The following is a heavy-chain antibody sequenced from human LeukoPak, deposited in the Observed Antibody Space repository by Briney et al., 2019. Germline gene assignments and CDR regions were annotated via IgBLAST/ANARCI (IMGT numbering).Heavy chain of an antibody. V-gene: IGHV3-21*01. CDR2: ISSSSSYI. J-gene: IGHJ4*02. CDR3: ARSRDGSGSYYSVLDY. CDR1: EFTFSSYN. Sequence: GGSLRLSCAASEFTFSSYNMNWVRQAPGKGLEWVSSISSSSSYIYYADSVKGRFTISRDNAKNSLYLQMNSLRAEDTAVYYCARSRDGSGSYYSVLDYWGQGTLVTVSS. D-gene: IGHD3-10*01.